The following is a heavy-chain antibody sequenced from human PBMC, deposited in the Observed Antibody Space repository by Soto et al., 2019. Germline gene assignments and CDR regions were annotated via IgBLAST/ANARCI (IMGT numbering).Heavy chain of an antibody. V-gene: IGHV3-30-3*01. CDR2: ISYDGSNK. Sequence: GGSLRLSCAASGFTFSSYAMHWVRQAPGKGLEWVAVISYDGSNKYYADSVKGRFTISRDNSKNTLYLQMNSLRAEDTAVYYCARAEYYYDSSGYYRSPIGYYYGMDVWGQGTTVTVSS. J-gene: IGHJ6*02. CDR3: ARAEYYYDSSGYYRSPIGYYYGMDV. D-gene: IGHD3-22*01. CDR1: GFTFSSYA.